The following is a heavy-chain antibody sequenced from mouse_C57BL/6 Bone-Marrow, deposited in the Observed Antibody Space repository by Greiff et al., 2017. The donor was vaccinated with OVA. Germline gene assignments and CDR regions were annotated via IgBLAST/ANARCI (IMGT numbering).Heavy chain of an antibody. D-gene: IGHD2-4*01. CDR2: IDPENGDT. CDR1: GFNIKDDY. J-gene: IGHJ3*01. V-gene: IGHV14-4*01. CDR3: TTRDYDGAWFAY. Sequence: VQLQQSGAELVRPGASVKLSCTASGFNIKDDYMHWVKQRPEQGLEWIGWIDPENGDTEYASKFQGTATLTADTSSNTAYLQLSSLTSEGTTVYYCTTRDYDGAWFAYWGQGTLVTVSA.